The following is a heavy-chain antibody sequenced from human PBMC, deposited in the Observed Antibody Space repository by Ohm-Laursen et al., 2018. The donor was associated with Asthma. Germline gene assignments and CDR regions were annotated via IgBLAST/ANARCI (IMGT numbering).Heavy chain of an antibody. D-gene: IGHD5-24*01. CDR3: ARGSLEGLQ. CDR2: IFPHGRHA. J-gene: IGHJ4*02. CDR1: GFTFSDYF. Sequence: GSLRLSCTAPGFTFSDYFMHWVRQGPGEGLVWISHIFPHGRHANYADSVKGRFTISRDDAQNTLYLQMNSLRADDTAAYYCARGSLEGLQWGQGTLVTVSS. V-gene: IGHV3-74*01.